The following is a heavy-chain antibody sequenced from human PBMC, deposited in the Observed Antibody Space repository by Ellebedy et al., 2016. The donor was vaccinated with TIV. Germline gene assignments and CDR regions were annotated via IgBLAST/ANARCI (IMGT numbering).Heavy chain of an antibody. Sequence: MPSETLSLTCAVSGGSIRGYFWSWIRQPPGKGLEWVGYIHFNGNTEYNPSLQSRVTISVDTSKNHFSLQLTSVTAADTAVYYCARISSGPYWHFDLWGRGTLVTVSS. CDR2: IHFNGNT. V-gene: IGHV4-59*01. CDR1: GGSIRGYF. J-gene: IGHJ2*01. D-gene: IGHD6-19*01. CDR3: ARISSGPYWHFDL.